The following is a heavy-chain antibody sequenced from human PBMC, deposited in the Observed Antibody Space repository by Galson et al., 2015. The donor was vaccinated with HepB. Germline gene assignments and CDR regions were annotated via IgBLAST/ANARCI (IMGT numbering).Heavy chain of an antibody. CDR3: AKVAILGATPHYFDY. D-gene: IGHD3-16*01. V-gene: IGHV3-23*01. CDR1: GFTFTRYT. J-gene: IGHJ4*02. Sequence: SLRLSCAASGFTFTRYTMGWVRQAPGKGLKWVSSLSVNGDISYYEDSVKGRFTISRDNSKKMVYLQMNGLRAKDTAVYYCAKVAILGATPHYFDYLGQGTLVTVSS. CDR2: LSVNGDIS.